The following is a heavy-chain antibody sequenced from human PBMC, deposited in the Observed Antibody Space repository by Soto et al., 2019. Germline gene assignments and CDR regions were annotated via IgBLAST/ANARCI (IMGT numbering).Heavy chain of an antibody. CDR3: ARDTPHATARRYSASNGMDV. Sequence: GGSLRLSCAASGFTFSSYGMHWVRQAPGKGLERVAVIWYDGSNKYYADFVKGRFTISRDNSKNTLYLQMNSLRAEDTAVYYWARDTPHATARRYSASNGMDVRGQGTTVTVSS. CDR1: GFTFSSYG. D-gene: IGHD6-6*01. V-gene: IGHV3-33*01. CDR2: IWYDGSNK. J-gene: IGHJ6*01.